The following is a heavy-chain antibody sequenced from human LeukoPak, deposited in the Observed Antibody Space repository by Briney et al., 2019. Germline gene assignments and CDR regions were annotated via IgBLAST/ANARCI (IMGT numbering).Heavy chain of an antibody. CDR3: ARGTYDYVWGSYRYDY. Sequence: SETLSLTCTVSGGSISSYYWSWIRQPAGKGLEWIGRIYTSGSTNYNPSLKSRVTMSVDTSKNQFSLKLSSVTAADTAVYYCARGTYDYVWGSYRYDYWGQGTLVTVSS. CDR2: IYTSGST. D-gene: IGHD3-16*02. V-gene: IGHV4-4*07. CDR1: GGSISSYY. J-gene: IGHJ4*02.